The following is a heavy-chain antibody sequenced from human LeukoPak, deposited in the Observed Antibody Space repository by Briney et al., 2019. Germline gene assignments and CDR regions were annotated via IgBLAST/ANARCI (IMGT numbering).Heavy chain of an antibody. V-gene: IGHV1-18*01. D-gene: IGHD3-22*01. CDR2: ISAYNGNT. J-gene: IGHJ4*02. CDR3: ARDSWGVVVPYYFDY. CDR1: GYTFTSYG. Sequence: GASVKVSCKASGYTFTSYGISWVRQAPGQGLEWMGWISAYNGNTNYAQKLQGRVTMTTDTSTSTAYMELRSLRSDDTALYYCARDSWGVVVPYYFDYWGQGTLVTVSS.